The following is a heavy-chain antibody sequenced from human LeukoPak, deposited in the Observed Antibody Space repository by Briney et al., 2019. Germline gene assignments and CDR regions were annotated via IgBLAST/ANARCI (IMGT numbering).Heavy chain of an antibody. V-gene: IGHV3-23*01. CDR1: GFTFNSYG. CDR2: ISDSSST. D-gene: IGHD2-2*03. CDR3: AKTISGYCSRTSCLNWFDP. Sequence: GGSLRLSCAASGFTFNSYGMHWVRQAPGKGLEWVSTISDSSSTYYADSVKGRFTISRDNSKNTLYLQMNSLRVEDTAVYYCAKTISGYCSRTSCLNWFDPWGQGTLVTVSS. J-gene: IGHJ5*02.